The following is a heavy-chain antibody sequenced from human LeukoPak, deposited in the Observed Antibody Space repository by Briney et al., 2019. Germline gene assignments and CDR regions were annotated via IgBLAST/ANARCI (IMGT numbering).Heavy chain of an antibody. J-gene: IGHJ4*02. CDR2: INHSGST. D-gene: IGHD1-26*01. Sequence: PSETLSLTCAVYGGSFSGYYWSWIRQPPGKGLEWIGEINHSGSTNYNPSLKSRVTISVDTSKNQFSLKLSSVTAADTAVYYCARFSYRGGYFDYWGQGTLVTVSS. CDR1: GGSFSGYY. CDR3: ARFSYRGGYFDY. V-gene: IGHV4-34*01.